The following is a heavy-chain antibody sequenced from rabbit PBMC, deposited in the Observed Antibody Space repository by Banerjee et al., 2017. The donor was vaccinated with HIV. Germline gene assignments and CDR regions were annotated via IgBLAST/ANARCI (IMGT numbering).Heavy chain of an antibody. D-gene: IGHD3-1*01. V-gene: IGHV1S45*01. CDR1: GVSLNDKDV. J-gene: IGHJ3*01. Sequence: EQLEESGGGLVKPEGSLTLTCKASGVSLNDKDVMCWVRQAPGKGLEWIACINIVTGKAVYATWAKGRYTFSKTSSTTVTLEMTSLTAADTATYFCVRDYLNAAYGLTRLDLRGPGTVVTVS. CDR2: INIVTGKA. CDR3: VRDYLNAAYGLTRLDL.